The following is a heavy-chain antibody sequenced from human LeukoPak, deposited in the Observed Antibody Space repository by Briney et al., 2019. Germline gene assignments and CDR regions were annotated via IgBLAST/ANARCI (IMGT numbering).Heavy chain of an antibody. D-gene: IGHD5-24*01. J-gene: IGHJ4*02. CDR2: INPNSGGT. Sequence: ASVKVSCKASGYTFTGYYIHWVRHAPGQGLEWMGWINPNSGGTSYAQKFQGRVTMTRDTSISTAYMELTGLRSDDTAVFYCASGGLQHLYLFDYWGQGTLVTVSS. V-gene: IGHV1-2*02. CDR1: GYTFTGYY. CDR3: ASGGLQHLYLFDY.